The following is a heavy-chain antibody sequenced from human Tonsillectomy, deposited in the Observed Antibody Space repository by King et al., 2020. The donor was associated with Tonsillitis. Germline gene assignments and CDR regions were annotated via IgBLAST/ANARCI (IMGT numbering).Heavy chain of an antibody. Sequence: DVQLVESGGGLIQPGGSLRLSCAVSGFNIDSNYVSWVRQPPGKGLEWVSIIYSAGTTYYADSVKGRFTISKDNSRNTVYLQMNTPRAVDTAVYYCASHYCSRGTCFFDHWGQGTLVSVSS. J-gene: IGHJ4*02. CDR1: GFNIDSNY. V-gene: IGHV3-53*01. CDR3: ASHYCSRGTCFFDH. D-gene: IGHD2-15*01. CDR2: IYSAGTT.